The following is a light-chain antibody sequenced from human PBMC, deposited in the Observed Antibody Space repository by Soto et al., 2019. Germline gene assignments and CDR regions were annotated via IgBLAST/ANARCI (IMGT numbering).Light chain of an antibody. CDR3: QQSDSFPFT. J-gene: IGKJ3*01. V-gene: IGKV1-12*01. CDR2: AAS. CDR1: QDISSW. Sequence: DIQMTQSPSSVSASVGDRVTIACLASQDISSWLAWYQQIPGKAPKLLIYAASALQGGVPSRFSGSGSGTHFTLTISSLQPEDFATYYCQQSDSFPFTFGPGTKVDIK.